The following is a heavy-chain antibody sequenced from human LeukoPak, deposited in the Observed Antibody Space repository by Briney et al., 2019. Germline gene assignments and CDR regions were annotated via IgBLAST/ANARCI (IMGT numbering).Heavy chain of an antibody. V-gene: IGHV3-30*03. Sequence: GETLRLSCAASGFTFSSSDLHWVRQAPGKGLEWVAVISYGGSNRYYADSVKGRFTISRDNSRSTLYLQMNSLRPEDTAIYYCAREGYYGSGSPPSLYFDYWGQGTLVTVSS. CDR2: ISYGGSNR. CDR3: AREGYYGSGSPPSLYFDY. CDR1: GFTFSSSD. D-gene: IGHD3-10*01. J-gene: IGHJ4*02.